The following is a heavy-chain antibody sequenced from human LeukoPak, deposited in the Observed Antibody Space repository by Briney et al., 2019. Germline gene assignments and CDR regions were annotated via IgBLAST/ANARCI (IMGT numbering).Heavy chain of an antibody. V-gene: IGHV4-30-4*01. D-gene: IGHD3-22*01. J-gene: IGHJ4*02. Sequence: SETLSLTCTVSGGSISSGDYYWSWIRQPPGKGLEWIGYIYYSGSTYYNPSLKSRVTISVDTSKNQFSLKLSYVTAADTAVYYCAREGYDSSGYYDHKYYFDYWGQGTLVTVSS. CDR3: AREGYDSSGYYDHKYYFDY. CDR1: GGSISSGDYY. CDR2: IYYSGST.